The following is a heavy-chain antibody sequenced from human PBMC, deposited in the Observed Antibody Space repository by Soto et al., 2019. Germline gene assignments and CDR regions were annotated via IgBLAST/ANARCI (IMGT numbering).Heavy chain of an antibody. CDR1: GLTFSSYA. Sequence: GGSLRLSCAASGLTFSSYAMNWVRKAPGKGLEWVSGISATGGSTYYVDSVKGRFTISRDNSQNTLYLQMSSLGAEDTAVYYYAKGGGIYYSDSSAYYPFDYWGQGTLVTVSS. D-gene: IGHD3-22*01. V-gene: IGHV3-23*01. J-gene: IGHJ4*02. CDR3: AKGGGIYYSDSSAYYPFDY. CDR2: ISATGGST.